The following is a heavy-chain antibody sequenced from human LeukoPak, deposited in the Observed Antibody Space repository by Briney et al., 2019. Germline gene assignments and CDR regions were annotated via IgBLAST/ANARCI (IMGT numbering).Heavy chain of an antibody. Sequence: GGSLRLSCTASGFTFSSYGMSWVRRAPGKGLERVSAISGGGTYYADSVKGRFTISRDNSKNTLYLQMNSLRVEDTAVYYCARHSPSQGTDYWGQGTLVTVSS. CDR3: ARHSPSQGTDY. J-gene: IGHJ4*02. CDR1: GFTFSSYG. V-gene: IGHV3-23*01. CDR2: ISGGGT. D-gene: IGHD4-11*01.